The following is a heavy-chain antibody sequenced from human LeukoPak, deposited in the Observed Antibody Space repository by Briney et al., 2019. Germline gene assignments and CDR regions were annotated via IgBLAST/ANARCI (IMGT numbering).Heavy chain of an antibody. CDR1: GFTVSDYY. J-gene: IGHJ4*02. CDR3: AFGRYPFDY. D-gene: IGHD3-16*02. V-gene: IGHV3-66*01. CDR2: IHSGATI. Sequence: GGSLRLSCAASGFTVSDYYMSWVRQAPGKGLEWVSLIHSGATIYYTDSVKGRFTISRDNSKNTLYLQMNSLTIEDTAVYYCAFGRYPFDYWGQGTLVTVSS.